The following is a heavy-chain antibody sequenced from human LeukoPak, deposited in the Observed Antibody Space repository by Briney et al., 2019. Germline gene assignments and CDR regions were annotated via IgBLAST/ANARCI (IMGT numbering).Heavy chain of an antibody. D-gene: IGHD1-26*01. J-gene: IGHJ4*02. CDR1: GFTFSGSA. Sequence: GGSLRLSCAASGFTFSGSAMHWVRQAPGKGLEWVSYISSSGSTIYYADSVKGRFTISRDNAKNSLYLQMNSLRAEDTALYYCARVSSGSYYGGLDYWGQGTLVTVSS. CDR2: ISSSGSTI. V-gene: IGHV3-48*04. CDR3: ARVSSGSYYGGLDY.